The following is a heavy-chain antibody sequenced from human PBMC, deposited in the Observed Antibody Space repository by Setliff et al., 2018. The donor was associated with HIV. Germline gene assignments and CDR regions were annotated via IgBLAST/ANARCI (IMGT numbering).Heavy chain of an antibody. D-gene: IGHD3-16*01. J-gene: IGHJ6*02. CDR3: ARATYYDYVWGSPGGMDV. CDR1: GGSISSYY. CDR2: IYYSGST. Sequence: SENLSLTCTVSGGSISSYYWSWIRQPPGKGLEWIGYIYYSGSTNYNPSLKSRVTISVDTSKNQFSLKLSSVTAADTAVYYCARATYYDYVWGSPGGMDVWGQGTTVT. V-gene: IGHV4-59*01.